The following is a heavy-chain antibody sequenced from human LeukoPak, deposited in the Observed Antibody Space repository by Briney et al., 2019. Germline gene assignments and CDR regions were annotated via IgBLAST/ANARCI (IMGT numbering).Heavy chain of an antibody. CDR3: ARAPQYYDSSGGHDY. V-gene: IGHV1-2*02. CDR1: GYTFTGYY. Sequence: GASVKVSCKASGYTFTGYYMHWVRQAPGQGLEWMGWINPNSGGTNYAQKFQGRVTITADKSTSTAYMELSSLRSEDTAVYYCARAPQYYDSSGGHDYWGQGTLVTVSS. CDR2: INPNSGGT. J-gene: IGHJ4*02. D-gene: IGHD3-22*01.